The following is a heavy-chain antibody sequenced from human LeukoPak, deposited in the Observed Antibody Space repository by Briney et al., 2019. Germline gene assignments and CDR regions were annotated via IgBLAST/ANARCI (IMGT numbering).Heavy chain of an antibody. J-gene: IGHJ4*02. CDR1: GFTFSSYA. V-gene: IGHV3-23*01. D-gene: IGHD6-13*01. CDR2: ISGSGGST. CDR3: AKDRHSSSWYSFFDY. Sequence: GGSLRLSCAASGFTFSSYAMSWVRQAPGKGLEWVSAISGSGGSTYYADSVKGRFTISRDNSKDTLYLQMNSLRAEDTAVYYCAKDRHSSSWYSFFDYWGQGTLVTVSS.